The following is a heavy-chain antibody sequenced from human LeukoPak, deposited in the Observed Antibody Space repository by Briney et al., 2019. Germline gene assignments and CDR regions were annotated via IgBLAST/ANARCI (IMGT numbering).Heavy chain of an antibody. V-gene: IGHV1-18*01. CDR3: ASLYSSGWADAFDI. CDR2: ISAYNGNT. CDR1: GYTFTSYG. Sequence: ASVKVSCKASGYTFTSYGISWVRQAPGQGLEWMGWISAYNGNTNYAQKLQGRVTMTTDTSTSTAYVELRSLRSDDTAVYYCASLYSSGWADAFDIWGQGTMVTVSS. D-gene: IGHD6-19*01. J-gene: IGHJ3*02.